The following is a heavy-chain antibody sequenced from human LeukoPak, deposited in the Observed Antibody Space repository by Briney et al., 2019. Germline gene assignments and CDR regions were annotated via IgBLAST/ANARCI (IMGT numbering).Heavy chain of an antibody. Sequence: PGGSLRLSCAASGFTFSSYSMHWVRQAPGKGLEWVSSISSSSSYIYYADSVKGRFTISRDNAKNSLYLQMNSLRAEDTAVYYCARAPGYSSSWYGGVDYWGQGTLVTVSS. CDR3: ARAPGYSSSWYGGVDY. D-gene: IGHD6-13*01. CDR2: ISSSSSYI. V-gene: IGHV3-21*01. CDR1: GFTFSSYS. J-gene: IGHJ4*02.